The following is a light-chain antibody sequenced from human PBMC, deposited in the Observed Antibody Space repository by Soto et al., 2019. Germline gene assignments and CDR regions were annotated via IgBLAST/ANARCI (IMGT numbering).Light chain of an antibody. CDR3: HQYNTDSTWT. CDR2: DAS. Sequence: DIQLTQSPSTLSASVGDRVSITCRASQSISGGLAWYQKKPEKAPRLLIYDASNLQSGVPSTFSGCGSGTEFTLAISNLHHEDCETYYCHQYNTDSTWTVGRGTKVEIK. CDR1: QSISGG. V-gene: IGKV1-5*01. J-gene: IGKJ4*01.